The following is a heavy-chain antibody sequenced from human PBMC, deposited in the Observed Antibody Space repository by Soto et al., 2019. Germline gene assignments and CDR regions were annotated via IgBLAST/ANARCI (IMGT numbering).Heavy chain of an antibody. CDR3: AKNGYGSDVLWWFGP. CDR1: RGSISSGTNY. V-gene: IGHV4-39*07. CDR2: IYYSGST. J-gene: IGHJ5*02. Sequence: SETLSLTCTVSRGSISSGTNYWAWIRQPPGKGLEWIANIYYSGSTFYNPSLKSRVTISLDTSKNQFSLKLRSVTAEDTAVYFCAKNGYGSDVLWWFGPWGQGTLVTVSS. D-gene: IGHD5-12*01.